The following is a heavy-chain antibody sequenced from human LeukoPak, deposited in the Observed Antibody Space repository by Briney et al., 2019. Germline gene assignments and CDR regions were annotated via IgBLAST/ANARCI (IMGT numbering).Heavy chain of an antibody. CDR2: INPSGGST. J-gene: IGHJ3*02. CDR3: ASFDSSGWYGGRDDAFAI. CDR1: GYTFTSYY. D-gene: IGHD6-19*01. V-gene: IGHV1-46*01. Sequence: ASVKVSCKASGYTFTSYYMHWVRQAPGQGLEWMRIINPSGGSTSYAQKFQGRVAMTRDTSTSTVYMELSSLRSEDTAVYYCASFDSSGWYGGRDDAFAIWGQGTMVTVSS.